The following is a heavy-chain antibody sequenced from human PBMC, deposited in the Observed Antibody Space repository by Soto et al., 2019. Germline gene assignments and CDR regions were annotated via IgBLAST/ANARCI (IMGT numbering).Heavy chain of an antibody. J-gene: IGHJ4*02. CDR2: ISGSGGST. Sequence: PGGSLRLSCAASGFTFSSYAMSWVRQAPGKGLEWVSAISGSGGSTYYADSVKGRFTISRDNSKNTLYLQMSSLRAEDTAVYYCAKVRSNSYYDSSGYLNFDYWGQGTTVTVSS. D-gene: IGHD3-22*01. CDR1: GFTFSSYA. CDR3: AKVRSNSYYDSSGYLNFDY. V-gene: IGHV3-23*01.